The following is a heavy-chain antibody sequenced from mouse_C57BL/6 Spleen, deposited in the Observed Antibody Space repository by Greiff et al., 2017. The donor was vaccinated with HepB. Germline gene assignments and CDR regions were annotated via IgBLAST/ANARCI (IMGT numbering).Heavy chain of an antibody. J-gene: IGHJ4*01. CDR2: IYPGDGDT. V-gene: IGHV1-82*01. CDR1: GYAFSSSW. Sequence: QVQLQQSGPELVKPGASVKISCKASGYAFSSSWMNWVKQRPGKGLEWIGRIYPGDGDTNYNGKFKGKATLTADKSSSTAYMQLSSLTSEDSAVYFCARRGYDYDEAMDYWGQGTSVTVSS. CDR3: ARRGYDYDEAMDY. D-gene: IGHD2-4*01.